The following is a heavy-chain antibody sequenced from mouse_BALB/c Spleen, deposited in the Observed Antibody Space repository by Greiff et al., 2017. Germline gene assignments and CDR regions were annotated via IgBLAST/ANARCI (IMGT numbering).Heavy chain of an antibody. CDR2: IDPENGNT. D-gene: IGHD1-2*01. CDR3: ARGGYYGFYAMDY. CDR1: GYTFTSYD. V-gene: IGHV14-1*02. Sequence: VQLQQSGPELVKPGALVKISCKASGYTFTSYDINWVKQRPGQGLEWIGWIDPENGNTIYDPKFQGKASITADTSSNTAYLQLSSLTSEDTAVYYCARGGYYGFYAMDYWGQGTSVTVSS. J-gene: IGHJ4*01.